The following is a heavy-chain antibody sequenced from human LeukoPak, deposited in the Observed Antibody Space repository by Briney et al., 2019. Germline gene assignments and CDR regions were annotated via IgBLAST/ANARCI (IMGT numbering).Heavy chain of an antibody. Sequence: SQTLSLTCTVSGGSISSGAYYWSWIRQHPGKGLEWTGYIFYSGNTYYNPSLKSRVTISVDTSKNQFSLTLSSVTAADTAVYYCARARDCSGGTCYQFNWFDPWGQGTLVTVSS. V-gene: IGHV4-31*03. J-gene: IGHJ5*02. D-gene: IGHD2-15*01. CDR3: ARARDCSGGTCYQFNWFDP. CDR2: IFYSGNT. CDR1: GGSISSGAYY.